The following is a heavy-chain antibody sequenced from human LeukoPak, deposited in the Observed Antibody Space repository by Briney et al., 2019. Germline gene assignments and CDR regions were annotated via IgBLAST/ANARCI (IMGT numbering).Heavy chain of an antibody. CDR3: ARLVRLVDYYFDY. CDR2: IYPGDSDT. V-gene: IGHV5-51*01. D-gene: IGHD6-19*01. J-gene: IGHJ4*02. CDR1: GYSFTTYW. Sequence: GESLKISCQGSGYSFTTYWIGWVRQMPGKGLERMAIIYPGDSDTRYSPSFQGQVTISADKSINTAYLQWSSLKASDTAMYYCARLVRLVDYYFDYWGQGTLVTVSS.